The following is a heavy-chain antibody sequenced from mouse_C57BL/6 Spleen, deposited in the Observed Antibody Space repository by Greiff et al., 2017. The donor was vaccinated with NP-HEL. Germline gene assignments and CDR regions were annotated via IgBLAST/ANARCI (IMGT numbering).Heavy chain of an antibody. Sequence: EVQVVESGPELVKPGASVKISCKASGYSFTGYYMNWVKQSPEKSLEWIGEINPSTGGTTYNQKFKAKATLTVDKSSSTAYMQLKSLTSEDSAVYYCARRGGYDWYFDVWGTGTTVTVSS. V-gene: IGHV1-42*01. J-gene: IGHJ1*03. D-gene: IGHD2-2*01. CDR1: GYSFTGYY. CDR2: INPSTGGT. CDR3: ARRGGYDWYFDV.